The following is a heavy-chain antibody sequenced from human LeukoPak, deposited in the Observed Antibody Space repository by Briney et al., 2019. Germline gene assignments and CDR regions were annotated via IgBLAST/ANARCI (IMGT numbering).Heavy chain of an antibody. D-gene: IGHD3-22*01. CDR3: AKVPYYYDSSGYYEASGY. J-gene: IGHJ4*02. Sequence: GGSLRLSCAASGFTFSNYAMSWVRQAPGKGLEWVAFIRYDGSNKYYADSVKGRFTISRDNSKNTLYLQMNSLRAEDTAVYYCAKVPYYYDSSGYYEASGYWGQGTLVTVSS. CDR2: IRYDGSNK. CDR1: GFTFSNYA. V-gene: IGHV3-30*02.